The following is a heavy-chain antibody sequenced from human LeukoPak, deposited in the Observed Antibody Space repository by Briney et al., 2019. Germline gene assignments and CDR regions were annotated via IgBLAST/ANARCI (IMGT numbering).Heavy chain of an antibody. CDR3: ARGGPIAAAGTLDY. D-gene: IGHD6-13*01. Sequence: GGSLRLSCAASGFIVVNNYMSWVRQAPGRGLEWVSVMYSGGDTDYADSVKGRFIISRDNSKNTLYLQMNSLRAEDTAVYYCARGGPIAAAGTLDYWGQGTLVTVSS. V-gene: IGHV3-53*01. CDR2: MYSGGDT. CDR1: GFIVVNNY. J-gene: IGHJ4*02.